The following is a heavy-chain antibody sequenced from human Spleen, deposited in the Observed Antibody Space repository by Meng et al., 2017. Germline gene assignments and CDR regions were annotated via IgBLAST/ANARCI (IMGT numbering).Heavy chain of an antibody. D-gene: IGHD6-19*01. CDR2: IGKAGDT. CDR1: GFIFSGDW. V-gene: IGHV3-13*01. J-gene: IGHJ2*01. CDR3: ARESLDIDRSGWYDWYLDL. Sequence: GESLKISCAASGFIFSGDWMHWVRQAPGKGLEWVSAIGKAGDTYYPGSVKGRFTMSRENAKNSVYLQMNSLTAGDTAVYYCARESLDIDRSGWYDWYLDLWGRGTLVTVSS.